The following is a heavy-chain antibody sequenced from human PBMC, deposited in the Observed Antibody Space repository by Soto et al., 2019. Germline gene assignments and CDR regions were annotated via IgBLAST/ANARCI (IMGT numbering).Heavy chain of an antibody. CDR1: GGSISSGGYY. CDR3: ARTQYSSSWYWFDP. CDR2: IYYSGST. J-gene: IGHJ5*02. V-gene: IGHV4-31*03. D-gene: IGHD6-13*01. Sequence: SETLSLTCTVSGGSISSGGYYWSWIRQHPGKGLEWIGYIYYSGSTYYNPSLKSRVTISVDTSKNQFSLKLSSVTAADTALYYCARTQYSSSWYWFDPWGQGTLVTVSS.